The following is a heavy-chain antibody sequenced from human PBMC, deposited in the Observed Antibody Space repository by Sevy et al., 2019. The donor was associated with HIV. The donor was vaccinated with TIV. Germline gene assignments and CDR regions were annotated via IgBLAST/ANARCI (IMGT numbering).Heavy chain of an antibody. Sequence: GSLRLSCAASGFTVSSNYMSWVRQAPGKGLEWVSVIYSGGSTYYADSVKGRFTISRDNSKNTLYLQMNSLRAEDTAVYYCARLDYYYYMDVWGKGTTVTVSS. CDR1: GFTVSSNY. J-gene: IGHJ6*03. CDR3: ARLDYYYYMDV. CDR2: IYSGGST. V-gene: IGHV3-53*01.